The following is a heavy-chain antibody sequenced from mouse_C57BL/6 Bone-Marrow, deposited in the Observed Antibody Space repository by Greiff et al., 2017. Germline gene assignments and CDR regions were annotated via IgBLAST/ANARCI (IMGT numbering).Heavy chain of an antibody. CDR1: GYSFTGYY. CDR3: ARRGGDRPWFAY. J-gene: IGHJ3*01. Sequence: EVQLQQSGPELVKPGASVKISCKASGYSFTGYYMNWVKQSPEKSLEWIGEINPSTGGTTYNQKFKAKATLTVDKSSSTAYMQLKSLTSEDAAVYYCARRGGDRPWFAYWRQGTLVTVSA. V-gene: IGHV1-42*01. CDR2: INPSTGGT.